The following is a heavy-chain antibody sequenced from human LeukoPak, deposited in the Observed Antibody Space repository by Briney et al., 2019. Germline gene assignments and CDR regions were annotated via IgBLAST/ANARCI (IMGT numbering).Heavy chain of an antibody. D-gene: IGHD2-15*01. Sequence: ASVKVSCKASGYTFTSYYMHWVRQAPGQGLEWMGIINPSGGSTSYAQKFQGRVTMTRDMSTSTVYMELSSLRSEDTAVYHCARDPICSGGSCYYYMDVWGKGTTVTVSS. CDR2: INPSGGST. V-gene: IGHV1-46*01. J-gene: IGHJ6*03. CDR1: GYTFTSYY. CDR3: ARDPICSGGSCYYYMDV.